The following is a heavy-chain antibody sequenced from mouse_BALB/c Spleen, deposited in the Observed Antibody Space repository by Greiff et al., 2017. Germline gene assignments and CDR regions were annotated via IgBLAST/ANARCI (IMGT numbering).Heavy chain of an antibody. CDR3: ARRGGMDY. D-gene: IGHD1-1*02. V-gene: IGHV5-12-2*01. CDR2: ISNGGGST. CDR1: GFTFSSYT. J-gene: IGHJ4*01. Sequence: EVQVVESGGGLVQPGGSLKLSCAASGFTFSSYTMSWVRQTPEKRLEWVAYISNGGGSTYYPDTVKGRFTISRDNAKNTLYLQMSSLKSEDTAMYYCARRGGMDYWGQGTSVTVSS.